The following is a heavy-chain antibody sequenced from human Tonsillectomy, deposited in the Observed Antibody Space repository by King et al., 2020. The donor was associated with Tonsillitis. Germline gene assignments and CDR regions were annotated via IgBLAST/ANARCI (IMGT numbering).Heavy chain of an antibody. CDR2: SGSN. CDR3: SCGRPPRGDLGY. J-gene: IGHJ4*02. D-gene: IGHD7-27*01. Sequence: VQLQQWGAGLLKPSETLSLTCAVYGGSFSGYFWSWIRQPPGKGLEWGGDSGSNNYNPSLKSRVTISVDTSKNQFSLKLSSVTAADTAVYYCSCGRPPRGDLGYWGQGTLVTVSS. V-gene: IGHV4-34*01. CDR1: GGSFSGYF.